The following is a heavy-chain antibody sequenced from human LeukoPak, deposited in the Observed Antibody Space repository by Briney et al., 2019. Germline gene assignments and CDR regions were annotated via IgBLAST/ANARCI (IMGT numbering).Heavy chain of an antibody. Sequence: GASVNVSCKASGGTFSSYAISWVRQAPGQGLEWMGGIIPIFGTANYAQKFQGRVTITTDESTSTAYMELSSLRSEDTAVYYCARTADYDFWSGYYPYFDYWGQGTLVTVSS. CDR2: IIPIFGTA. CDR3: ARTADYDFWSGYYPYFDY. V-gene: IGHV1-69*05. CDR1: GGTFSSYA. D-gene: IGHD3-3*01. J-gene: IGHJ4*02.